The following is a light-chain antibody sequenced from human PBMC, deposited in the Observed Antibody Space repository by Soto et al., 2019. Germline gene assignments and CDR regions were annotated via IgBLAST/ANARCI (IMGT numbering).Light chain of an antibody. CDR2: GAS. CDR3: QQYNNWPRGT. Sequence: EIVMTQSPATLSVSPGESATHSCRASQSVRSNLAWYQQKRGQAPRLLIYGASTRATGSPARFSGSGSGTEFTLTISSLQSEDFAVYYCQQYNNWPRGTFGQGTKLEIK. J-gene: IGKJ2*02. CDR1: QSVRSN. V-gene: IGKV3-15*01.